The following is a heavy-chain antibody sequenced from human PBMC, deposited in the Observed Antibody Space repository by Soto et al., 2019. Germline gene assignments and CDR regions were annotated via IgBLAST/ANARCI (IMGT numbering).Heavy chain of an antibody. CDR1: GFPFSSYG. CDR3: VGGQYYFDY. Sequence: QVQLVESGGGVVQPGRSLRLSCAASGFPFSSYGMHWVREAPGKGLEWVAVISYDGSNKYYADAVKGRCTISRDNSASTLYLQMNILSPEDTALYYCVGGQYYFDYRGQGTMVTVSP. CDR2: ISYDGSNK. J-gene: IGHJ4*02. V-gene: IGHV3-30*03. D-gene: IGHD3-10*01.